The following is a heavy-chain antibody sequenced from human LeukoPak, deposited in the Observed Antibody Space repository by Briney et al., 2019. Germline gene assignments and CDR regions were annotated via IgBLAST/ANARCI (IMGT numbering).Heavy chain of an antibody. Sequence: GGSLRPSCAASGFTFSNYWMSWVRQAPGKGLEWVANIKEDGSEKHHADSVKGRFTISRDNAKNSLYLQMNSLRVEDTAVYYCARDRYFSGAWGQGSLVTVSS. CDR3: ARDRYFSGA. D-gene: IGHD2-15*01. V-gene: IGHV3-7*03. CDR2: IKEDGSEK. CDR1: GFTFSNYW. J-gene: IGHJ5*02.